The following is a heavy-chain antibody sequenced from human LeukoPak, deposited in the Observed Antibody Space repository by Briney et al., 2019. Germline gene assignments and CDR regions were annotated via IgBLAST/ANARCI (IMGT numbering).Heavy chain of an antibody. J-gene: IGHJ6*03. CDR1: GYTFTSYG. V-gene: IGHV1-18*01. Sequence: ASVKVSCKASGYTFTSYGINWVRQAPGQGLEWMGWISAYNGDTNYAQKFQGRVTITADESTSTAYMELSSLRSEDTAVYYCARGAPDYYYYMDVWGKGTTVTISS. D-gene: IGHD1-26*01. CDR3: ARGAPDYYYYMDV. CDR2: ISAYNGDT.